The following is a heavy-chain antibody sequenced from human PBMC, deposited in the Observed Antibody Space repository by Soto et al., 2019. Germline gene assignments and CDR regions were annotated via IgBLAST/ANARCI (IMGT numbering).Heavy chain of an antibody. J-gene: IGHJ4*02. CDR1: AFTFSAHN. D-gene: IGHD6-19*01. Sequence: GGSLRLSCAASAFTFSAHNMVWVRQAPGKGLEWVGRSRNKANNYATEYAASVKGRFTISRDNSKNTVYLQMNSLRPEDTAVYYCAKGGRQWLAQDYWGQGTPVTVSS. V-gene: IGHV3-72*01. CDR2: SRNKANNYAT. CDR3: AKGGRQWLAQDY.